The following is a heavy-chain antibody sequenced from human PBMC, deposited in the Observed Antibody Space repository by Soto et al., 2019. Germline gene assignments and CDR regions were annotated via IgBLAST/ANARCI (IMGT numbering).Heavy chain of an antibody. CDR1: GFTFSSYA. D-gene: IGHD6-19*01. J-gene: IGHJ5*02. V-gene: IGHV3-23*01. Sequence: PGGSLRLSCAASGFTFSSYAMSWVRQAPGKGLEWVSAISGSGGSTYYADSVKGRFTISRDNSKNTLYLQMNSLRAEDTAVYYCAKDPFHSSGSPHWFDPWGQGTLVTVSS. CDR3: AKDPFHSSGSPHWFDP. CDR2: ISGSGGST.